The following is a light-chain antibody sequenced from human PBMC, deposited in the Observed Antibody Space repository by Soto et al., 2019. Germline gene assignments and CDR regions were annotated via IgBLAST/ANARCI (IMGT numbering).Light chain of an antibody. CDR2: DVS. V-gene: IGLV2-8*01. Sequence: QSALTQPPSASGSPGQSVTISCTGTSSDVGAYNYVSWYQQHPGKAPKLMIYDVSKRPSGVPYRFPGSKSGNAASLTVSGLQGEDEADYYCSSYAGSSWVFGGGTKVTVL. CDR1: SSDVGAYNY. J-gene: IGLJ3*02. CDR3: SSYAGSSWV.